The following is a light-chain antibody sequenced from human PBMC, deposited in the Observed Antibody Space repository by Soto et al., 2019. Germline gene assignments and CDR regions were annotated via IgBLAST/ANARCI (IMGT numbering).Light chain of an antibody. CDR3: QQYDTLLA. Sequence: DIQMTQSPSSLSASVGDRVTITCQASQGITNYLNWYQQKPVKAPKLLIYDASNLETGVSSRFSGSGSGTEFTFTISSLQPEDIATYYCQQYDTLLAFGQGTRLEIK. J-gene: IGKJ5*01. V-gene: IGKV1-33*01. CDR1: QGITNY. CDR2: DAS.